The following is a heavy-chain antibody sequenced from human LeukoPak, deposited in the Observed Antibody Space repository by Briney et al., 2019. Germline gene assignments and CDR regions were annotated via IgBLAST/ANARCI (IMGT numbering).Heavy chain of an antibody. V-gene: IGHV4-39*02. CDR1: SGSINNNTFY. CDR2: LYYSGST. CDR3: ARRSDSGSDDGEDYFDN. D-gene: IGHD1-26*01. J-gene: IGHJ4*02. Sequence: SETLSLTCTVSSGSINNNTFYWGWVRQPPGRGLEWLGSLYYSGSTYYNPSLKSRNAISVDTSKNHFSLKMRSVTAADTAVYYCARRSDSGSDDGEDYFDNWGQGTLVTVSS.